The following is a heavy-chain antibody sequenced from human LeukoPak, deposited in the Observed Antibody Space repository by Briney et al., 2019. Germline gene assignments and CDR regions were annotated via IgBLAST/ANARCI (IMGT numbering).Heavy chain of an antibody. CDR3: ARHGRITMVRGVIKWSGHWFDP. CDR1: GDSVSSNSAA. V-gene: IGHV6-1*01. CDR2: TYYRSKWYN. D-gene: IGHD3-10*01. Sequence: SQTLSLTCAISGDSVSSNSAAWNWIRQSPSRGLEWLGRTYYRSKWYNDYAVSVKSRITINPDTSKNQFSLKLSSVTAADTAVYYCARHGRITMVRGVIKWSGHWFDPWGQGTLVTVSS. J-gene: IGHJ5*02.